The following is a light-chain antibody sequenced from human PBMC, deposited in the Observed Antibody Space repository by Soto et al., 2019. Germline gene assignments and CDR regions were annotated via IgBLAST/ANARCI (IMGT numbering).Light chain of an antibody. CDR1: QSVSTY. CDR2: DAS. J-gene: IGKJ4*01. Sequence: EIVLTQSPATLSLSPGERATLSCRASQSVSTYLAWYQQKPGQAPRLLIYDASNRATGIPGRFSGSESGTDFTLTISSLETEDFAVYYCQERSNWPLTFGGGTKVEIK. V-gene: IGKV3-11*01. CDR3: QERSNWPLT.